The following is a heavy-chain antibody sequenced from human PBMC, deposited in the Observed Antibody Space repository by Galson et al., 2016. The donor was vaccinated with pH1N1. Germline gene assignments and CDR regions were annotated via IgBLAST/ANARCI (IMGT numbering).Heavy chain of an antibody. CDR2: LYHSGST. CDR3: ATYIVAPLFDAFDI. V-gene: IGHV4-38-2*01. Sequence: ETLSLTCAVSGYSISSGYYWAWIRQPPGKGLEWIGSLYHSGSTYYNPSLKSRVTISVDTSKNQFSLNLNSVAAADTAVYYCATYIVAPLFDAFDIWGQGTMVTVSS. J-gene: IGHJ3*02. D-gene: IGHD5-12*01. CDR1: GYSISSGYY.